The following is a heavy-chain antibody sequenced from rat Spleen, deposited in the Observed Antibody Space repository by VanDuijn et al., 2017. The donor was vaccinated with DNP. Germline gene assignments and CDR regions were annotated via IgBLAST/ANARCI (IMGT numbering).Heavy chain of an antibody. Sequence: EVQLVESGGGLVQPGRSLKLSCVASGFSFRDYDMAWVRQDPKKGLEWVATIIYDGSRTYYRASVKGRFPISRDNAKNTLYLQMNSLRSEDTATYYCARGSGTYYWYFDFWGPGTMVTVSS. CDR3: ARGSGTYYWYFDF. CDR1: GFSFRDYD. CDR2: IIYDGSRT. J-gene: IGHJ1*01. V-gene: IGHV5S10*01. D-gene: IGHD4-4*01.